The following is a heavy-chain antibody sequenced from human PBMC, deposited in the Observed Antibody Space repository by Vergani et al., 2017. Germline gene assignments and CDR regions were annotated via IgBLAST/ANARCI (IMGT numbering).Heavy chain of an antibody. CDR3: ARGLPYDFWSGPTLSI. CDR2: INHSGST. V-gene: IGHV4-34*01. Sequence: QVQLQQWGAGLLKPSETLSLTCAVYGGSFSGYYWSWIRQPPGKGLEWIGEINHSGSTNYNPSLKSRVTISVDTSKNQFSLKLSSVTAADTAVYYCARGLPYDFWSGPTLSIWGQGTLVTVSS. D-gene: IGHD3-3*01. CDR1: GGSFSGYY. J-gene: IGHJ4*02.